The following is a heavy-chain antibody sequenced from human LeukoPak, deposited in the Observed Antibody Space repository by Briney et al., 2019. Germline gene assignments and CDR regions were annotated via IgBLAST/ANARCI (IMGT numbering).Heavy chain of an antibody. CDR1: GGTFSSYA. D-gene: IGHD6-19*01. V-gene: IGHV1-69*05. J-gene: IGHJ4*02. CDR3: ASSPRSSGHKGGFDY. Sequence: SVKVSCKASGGTFSSYAISWVRQAPGHGLEWMGRIIPIFGTANYAQKIQGRVTITTDESTSTAYMELSSPRSEDTAVYYCASSPRSSGHKGGFDYWGQGTLVTVSS. CDR2: IIPIFGTA.